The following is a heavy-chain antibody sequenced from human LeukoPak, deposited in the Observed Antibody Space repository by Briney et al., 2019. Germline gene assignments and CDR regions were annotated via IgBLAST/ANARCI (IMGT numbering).Heavy chain of an antibody. Sequence: GGSLRLSCAASGFTFSSYAMHWVRQAPGKGLEWVAVISYDGSNKYYADSVKGRFTISRDNSKNTLYLQMNSLGADDTALYYCAKDLGYCGGDCYSGFDYWGQGTLVTVSS. D-gene: IGHD2-21*02. CDR3: AKDLGYCGGDCYSGFDY. J-gene: IGHJ4*02. CDR1: GFTFSSYA. CDR2: ISYDGSNK. V-gene: IGHV3-30*04.